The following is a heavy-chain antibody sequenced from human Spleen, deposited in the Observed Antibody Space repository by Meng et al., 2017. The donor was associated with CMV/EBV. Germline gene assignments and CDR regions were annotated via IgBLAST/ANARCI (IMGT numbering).Heavy chain of an antibody. V-gene: IGHV4-4*07. CDR3: ARARTGRYRSGYYRLFDY. D-gene: IGHD3-22*01. J-gene: IGHJ4*02. Sequence: VTLPEPLPPHCLDSVGSIGSYYRGWLRQPAGKGLAWIGRIYTSGSTNYTPSLKSRVTMSVDTSKNQFSLKLSSVTAADTAVYYCARARTGRYRSGYYRLFDYWGQGTLVTVSS. CDR2: IYTSGST. CDR1: VGSIGSYY.